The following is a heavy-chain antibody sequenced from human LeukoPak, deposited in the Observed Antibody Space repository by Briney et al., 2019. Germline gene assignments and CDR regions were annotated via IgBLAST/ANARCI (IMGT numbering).Heavy chain of an antibody. CDR2: IYWDDDK. CDR3: AHVARPGDHYYDSSGYGGFDY. D-gene: IGHD3-22*01. CDR1: GFSLSTSGVG. J-gene: IGHJ4*02. Sequence: SGPTLVNSTQTLTLTCTFSGFSLSTSGVGVGWIRQPPGKALEWLALIYWDDDKRYSPSLKSRLTITKDTSKNQLVLTMTNMDPVDTATYYCAHVARPGDHYYDSSGYGGFDYWGQGTLVTVSS. V-gene: IGHV2-5*02.